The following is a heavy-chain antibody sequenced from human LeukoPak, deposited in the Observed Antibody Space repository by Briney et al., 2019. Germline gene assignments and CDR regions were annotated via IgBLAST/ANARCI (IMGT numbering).Heavy chain of an antibody. CDR1: GGSISTYY. V-gene: IGHV4-59*12. Sequence: SETLSLTCTVSGGSISTYYWTWIRQPPGKGLEWIGYIYYSGSTYYNPSLKSRVTISVDTSKNQFSLKLSSVTAADTAVYYCARDRLGDDAFDIWGQGTMVTVSS. D-gene: IGHD1-26*01. J-gene: IGHJ3*02. CDR3: ARDRLGDDAFDI. CDR2: IYYSGST.